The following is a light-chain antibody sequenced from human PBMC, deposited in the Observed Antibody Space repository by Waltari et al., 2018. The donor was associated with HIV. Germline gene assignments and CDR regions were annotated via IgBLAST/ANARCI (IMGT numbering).Light chain of an antibody. Sequence: DVQMTQSPSSLSASIGDRVIITCRASQDITVFLAWFQHRPGTAPKSLIYWTSTLQSGVPSSKFTGSGSGTEFTLTITNLQPEDTGTYYCQQYSAYPLTFGGGTKVEI. CDR2: WTS. CDR1: QDITVF. V-gene: IGKV1-16*02. CDR3: QQYSAYPLT. J-gene: IGKJ4*01.